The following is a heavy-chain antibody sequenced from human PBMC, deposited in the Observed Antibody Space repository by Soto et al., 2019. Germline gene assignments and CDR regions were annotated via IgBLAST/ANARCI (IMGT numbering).Heavy chain of an antibody. D-gene: IGHD5-12*01. V-gene: IGHV1-3*01. CDR2: INAGNGDT. J-gene: IGHJ4*02. CDR1: GITYNTYA. Sequence: QVQLVQSGAEMKKPGASVKLSCKASGITYNTYAIHWVRQAPGQGLEWMGWINAGNGDTRYSQNFQGRVTLTRDTSASTVYMDLDSLKSGDTGVYYSARAISGYVTWGQGTLVTVSS. CDR3: ARAISGYVT.